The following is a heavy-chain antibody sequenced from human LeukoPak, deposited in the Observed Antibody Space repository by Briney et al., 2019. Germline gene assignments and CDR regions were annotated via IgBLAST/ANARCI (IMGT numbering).Heavy chain of an antibody. D-gene: IGHD5-18*01. CDR3: ARGGYSYSDAFDI. CDR1: GFTFSSYA. J-gene: IGHJ3*02. V-gene: IGHV3-48*01. Sequence: GGSLRLSCAASGFTFSSYAMSWVRQAPGKGQEWVSYISSSSSTIYYADSVKGRFTISRDNAKNSLYLQMNSLRAEDTAVYYCARGGYSYSDAFDIWGQGTMVTVSS. CDR2: ISSSSSTI.